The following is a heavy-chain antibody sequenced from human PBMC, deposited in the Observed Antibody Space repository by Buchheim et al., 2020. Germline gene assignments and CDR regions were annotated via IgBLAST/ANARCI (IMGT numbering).Heavy chain of an antibody. CDR3: AKDWYSYGQYYFDY. CDR2: ISYDGSNK. V-gene: IGHV3-30*18. CDR1: GFTFSSYG. J-gene: IGHJ4*02. Sequence: QVQLVESGGGVVQPGRSLRLSCAASGFTFSSYGMHWVRQAPGKGLEWVAVISYDGSNKYYADSVKGRFTISRDNSKNTMYLQMNSLRAEDTAVYYCAKDWYSYGQYYFDYWGQGTL. D-gene: IGHD5-18*01.